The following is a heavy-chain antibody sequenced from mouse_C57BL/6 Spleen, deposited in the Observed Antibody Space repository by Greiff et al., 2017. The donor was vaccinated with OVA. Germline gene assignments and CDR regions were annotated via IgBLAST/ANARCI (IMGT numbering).Heavy chain of an antibody. D-gene: IGHD2-4*01. CDR3: ARRDYDGAWFAY. Sequence: VQLKQSGPGLVKPSQSLSLTCSVTGYSITSGYYWNWIRQFPGNKLEWMGYISYDGSNNYNPSLKNRISITRDTSKNPFFLKLNSVTTEDTATYYCARRDYDGAWFAYWGQGTLVTVSA. J-gene: IGHJ3*01. CDR1: GYSITSGYY. V-gene: IGHV3-6*01. CDR2: ISYDGSN.